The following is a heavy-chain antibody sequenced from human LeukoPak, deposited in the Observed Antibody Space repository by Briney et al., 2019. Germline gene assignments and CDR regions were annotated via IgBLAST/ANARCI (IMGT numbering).Heavy chain of an antibody. V-gene: IGHV3-21*01. CDR1: GFTFSSYS. Sequence: PGGSLRLSCAASGFTFSSYSMNWVRQAPGKGLEWVSSISSSSSYIYYADSVKGRFTISRDNAKNSLYLQMDSLRAEDTAVYYCARGTIAARPAGLYYWGQGTLVTVSS. CDR3: ARGTIAARPAGLYY. CDR2: ISSSSSYI. J-gene: IGHJ4*02. D-gene: IGHD6-6*01.